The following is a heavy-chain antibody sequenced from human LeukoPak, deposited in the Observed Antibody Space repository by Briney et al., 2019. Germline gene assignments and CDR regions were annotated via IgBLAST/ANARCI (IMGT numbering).Heavy chain of an antibody. V-gene: IGHV3-33*01. Sequence: GGSLRLSCAASGFTFSSYGMHWVRQAPGKGLEWVAVIWYDGSNKYYADSVKGRFTISRDNSKNTLYLQMNSLRAEDTAVYYCARDSELLWFGELLHTLDYWGQGTLVTVSS. CDR3: ARDSELLWFGELLHTLDY. CDR1: GFTFSSYG. CDR2: IWYDGSNK. D-gene: IGHD3-10*01. J-gene: IGHJ4*02.